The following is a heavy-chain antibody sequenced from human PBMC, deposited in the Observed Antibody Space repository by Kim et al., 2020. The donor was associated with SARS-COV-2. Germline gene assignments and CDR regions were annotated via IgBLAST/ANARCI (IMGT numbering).Heavy chain of an antibody. V-gene: IGHV3-30*03. D-gene: IGHD3-22*01. CDR2: ISYDGSNK. Sequence: GGSLRLSCAASGFTFSSYGMHWVRQAPGKGLEWVAVISYDGSNKYYADSVKGRFTISRDNSKNTLYLQMNSLRAEDTAVYYCARTTYYYDSSGLDHWGQG. J-gene: IGHJ4*02. CDR3: ARTTYYYDSSGLDH. CDR1: GFTFSSYG.